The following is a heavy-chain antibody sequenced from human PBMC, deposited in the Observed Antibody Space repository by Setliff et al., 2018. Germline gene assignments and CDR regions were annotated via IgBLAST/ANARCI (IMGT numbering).Heavy chain of an antibody. J-gene: IGHJ4*02. CDR2: IWGDGGTK. V-gene: IGHV3-33*08. CDR3: ARTCSGSGCYAGLDY. Sequence: GGSLRLSCAASGFTFSTYRMHWVRQAPGKGLEWVAVIWGDGGTKYHADSVKGRFTISRDNSKNTLYLQMNSLRPEDTAVYYCARTCSGSGCYAGLDYWGQGTLVTVSS. D-gene: IGHD2-15*01. CDR1: GFTFSTYR.